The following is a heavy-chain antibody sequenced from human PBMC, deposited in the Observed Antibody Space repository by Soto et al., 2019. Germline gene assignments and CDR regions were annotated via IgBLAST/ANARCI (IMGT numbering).Heavy chain of an antibody. V-gene: IGHV1-69*18. D-gene: IGHD5-12*01. Sequence: QVQLVQSGAEVKKPGSSVKVSCKASGGTFSSYAISWVRQAPGQGLEWMGRIIPIFGTANYAQKFQGRVTITADESTRTAYMELSSLRSEDTAVYYCARARSAGYSGYEHFDYWGQGTLVTVSS. J-gene: IGHJ4*02. CDR1: GGTFSSYA. CDR2: IIPIFGTA. CDR3: ARARSAGYSGYEHFDY.